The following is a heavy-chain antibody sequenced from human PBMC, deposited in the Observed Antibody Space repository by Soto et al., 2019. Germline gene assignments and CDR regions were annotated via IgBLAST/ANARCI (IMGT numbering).Heavy chain of an antibody. CDR3: ARVDCSSTSCYNAYYYYGMDV. D-gene: IGHD2-2*02. J-gene: IGHJ6*02. V-gene: IGHV3-74*01. CDR1: GFTFSSYW. CDR2: INSDGSST. Sequence: GGSLRLSCAASGFTFSSYWMHWVRQAPGKGLVWVSRINSDGSSTSYADSVKGRFTISRDNAKNTLYLQMNSLRAEDTAVYYRARVDCSSTSCYNAYYYYGMDVWGQGTTVTVSS.